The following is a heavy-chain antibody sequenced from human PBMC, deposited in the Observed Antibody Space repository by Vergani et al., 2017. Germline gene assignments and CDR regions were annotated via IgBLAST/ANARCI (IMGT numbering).Heavy chain of an antibody. V-gene: IGHV3-43*01. D-gene: IGHD6-19*01. CDR1: GFTFDDYT. CDR2: ISWDGGST. Sequence: EVQLLESGGGLVQPGGSLRLSCAASGFTFDDYTMHWVRQAPGKGLEWVSLISWDGGSTYYADSVKGRFTISRDNSKNSLYLQMNSLRTEDTALYYCAKDIEGIAVAGIDYWGQGTLVTVSS. CDR3: AKDIEGIAVAGIDY. J-gene: IGHJ4*02.